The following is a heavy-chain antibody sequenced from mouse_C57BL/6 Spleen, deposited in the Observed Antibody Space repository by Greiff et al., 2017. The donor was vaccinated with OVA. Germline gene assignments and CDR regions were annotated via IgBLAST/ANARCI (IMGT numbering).Heavy chain of an antibody. D-gene: IGHD1-1*01. V-gene: IGHV1-82*01. CDR1: GYAFSSSW. Sequence: QVQLQQSGPELVKPGASVKISCKASGYAFSSSWMNWVKQRPGKGLEWIGRIYPGDGDTNYNGKFKGKATLTADKSSSTAYMQLSSLTSEDSAVYFGASYYGSSSPYYFDYWGQGTTLTVSS. CDR3: ASYYGSSSPYYFDY. CDR2: IYPGDGDT. J-gene: IGHJ2*01.